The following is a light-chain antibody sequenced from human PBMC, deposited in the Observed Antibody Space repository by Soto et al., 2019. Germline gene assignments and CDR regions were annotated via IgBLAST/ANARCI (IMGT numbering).Light chain of an antibody. J-gene: IGLJ2*01. V-gene: IGLV2-14*03. Sequence: QSALTQPASVSGSPGQSITISCTGTSSDVGGYHYVSWYQQHPGKAPKLMIYDVSNRPSGVSNRFSGSKSGNTASLTISGLQAEDEADYHCSSYTSSSTLVFGGGTKVTVL. CDR1: SSDVGGYHY. CDR3: SSYTSSSTLV. CDR2: DVS.